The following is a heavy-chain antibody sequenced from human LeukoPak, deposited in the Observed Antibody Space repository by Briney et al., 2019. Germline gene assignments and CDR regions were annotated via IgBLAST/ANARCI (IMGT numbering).Heavy chain of an antibody. CDR3: ARDYCDSSGYYPGY. Sequence: AGRSLRLSCAASGFTFSTYWMSWGRHAPGKGLELVANIKQDASEKYYADSVKGRFTISRQNATSSVYLQMNSLRAEDKAVYYCARDYCDSSGYYPGYWGQGGLVTVSS. D-gene: IGHD3-22*01. J-gene: IGHJ4*02. CDR2: IKQDASEK. CDR1: GFTFSTYW. V-gene: IGHV3-7*05.